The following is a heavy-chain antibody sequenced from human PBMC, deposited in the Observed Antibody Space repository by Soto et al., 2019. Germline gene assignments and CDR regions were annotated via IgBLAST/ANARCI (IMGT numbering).Heavy chain of an antibody. CDR3: ARGVLEMDTLAY. V-gene: IGHV1-18*01. CDR2: ISPYNGIT. J-gene: IGHJ4*02. D-gene: IGHD5-18*01. CDR1: GYTFTSYG. Sequence: ASVKVSCKASGYTFTSYGISWVRQAPGQGLEWMGWISPYNGITNYAQKFQDRVTMTTDTFTSTAYMEVRSLRSDDTAVYYCARGVLEMDTLAYWGQGSLVTVSS.